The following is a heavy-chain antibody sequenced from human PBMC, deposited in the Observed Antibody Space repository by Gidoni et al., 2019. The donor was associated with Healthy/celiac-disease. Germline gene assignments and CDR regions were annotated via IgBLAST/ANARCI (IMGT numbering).Heavy chain of an antibody. CDR3: AREGIPDIVVVPARPFDP. J-gene: IGHJ5*02. Sequence: EVQLVESGGGLVQPGGSLRLSCAASGFTFTTYWMSWVRQGPGKGMEWVANIKQDGSEKYYVDSVKGRFTISRDNAKNSLYLQMNSLRAEDTAVYYCAREGIPDIVVVPARPFDPWGQGTLVTVSS. V-gene: IGHV3-7*03. CDR2: IKQDGSEK. D-gene: IGHD2-2*01. CDR1: GFTFTTYW.